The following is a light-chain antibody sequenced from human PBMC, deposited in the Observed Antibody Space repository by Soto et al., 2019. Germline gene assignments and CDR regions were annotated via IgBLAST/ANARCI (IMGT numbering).Light chain of an antibody. V-gene: IGLV1-44*01. Sequence: QSVLTQPPSASGTPGQRVTISCSGSSSNIGSNTVNWYQQLPGTAPKLLIYSNNQRPSGVPVRFSGSKSGTSASLAISGLQSEDDADYYCAAWDDSLNGYVFGTGTKVTVL. CDR2: SNN. J-gene: IGLJ1*01. CDR1: SSNIGSNT. CDR3: AAWDDSLNGYV.